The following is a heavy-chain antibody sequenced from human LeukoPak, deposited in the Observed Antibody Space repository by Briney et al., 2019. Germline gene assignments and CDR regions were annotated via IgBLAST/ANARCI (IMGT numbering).Heavy chain of an antibody. CDR3: ARDNSVEDIAWWFDP. D-gene: IGHD4-23*01. V-gene: IGHV3-23*01. CDR2: ISGSGGSR. J-gene: IGHJ5*02. CDR1: GFTFSTYG. Sequence: GGSLRLSCAASGFTFSTYGMSWVRQAPGKGLEWVSGISGSGGSRFYTDSVKGRFTISRDNSKNTLYLQMNSLRSEDTAVYYCARDNSVEDIAWWFDPWGQGTLVTVSP.